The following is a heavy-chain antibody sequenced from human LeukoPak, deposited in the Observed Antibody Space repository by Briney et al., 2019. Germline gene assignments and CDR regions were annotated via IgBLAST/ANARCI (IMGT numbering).Heavy chain of an antibody. CDR1: GFTFSSYW. J-gene: IGHJ4*02. Sequence: GGTLRLSCEASGFTFSSYWMHWVRQAPGKGLEWVSTVNADGGNTYYADSVKGRFTISRDNSKSTLILQMNSLRVEDTALYYCTKRVKYGGTWDHFADWGQGTLVTVSS. V-gene: IGHV3-23*01. CDR2: VNADGGNT. CDR3: TKRVKYGGTWDHFAD. D-gene: IGHD1-26*01.